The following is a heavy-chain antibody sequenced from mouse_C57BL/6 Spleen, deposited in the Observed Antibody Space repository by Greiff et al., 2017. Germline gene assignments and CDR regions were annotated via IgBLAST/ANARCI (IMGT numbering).Heavy chain of an antibody. D-gene: IGHD1-1*01. V-gene: IGHV1-80*01. J-gene: IGHJ1*03. CDR2: IYPGDGDT. Sequence: LQGVESGAELVKPGASVKISCKASGYAFSSYWMNWVKQRPGKGLEWIGQIYPGDGDTNYNGKFKGKATLTADKSSSTAYLQLSSLTSEVSAVYFCARWNYGSSYWYFDVWGTGTTVTVSS. CDR1: GYAFSSYW. CDR3: ARWNYGSSYWYFDV.